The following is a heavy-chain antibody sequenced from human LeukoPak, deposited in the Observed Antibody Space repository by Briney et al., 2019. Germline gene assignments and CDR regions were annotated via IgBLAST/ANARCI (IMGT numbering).Heavy chain of an antibody. CDR2: SYYSGSA. CDR3: ARTTVYFDY. CDR1: GGSISSYY. V-gene: IGHV4-59*08. Sequence: SETLSLTCTVSGGSISSYYWSWIRQPPGKGLEWIGYSYYSGSANYNPSLKSRVTISVDTSKNQFSLKLSSVTAADTAVYYCARTTVYFDYWGQGTLVTVSS. J-gene: IGHJ4*02. D-gene: IGHD1-1*01.